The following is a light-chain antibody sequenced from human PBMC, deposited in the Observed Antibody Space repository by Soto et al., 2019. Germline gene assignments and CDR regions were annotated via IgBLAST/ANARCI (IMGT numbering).Light chain of an antibody. CDR1: QTISSW. CDR3: QHYNSYSEA. Sequence: DIQMTQSPSTLSGSVGDRVSITCRASQTISSWVAWYQQTPGKAPKLLIYKASTLKSRVPSRFSGSGSGTEFTLTISSLQPDDFATYYCQHYNSYSEAFGQGTKVDIK. V-gene: IGKV1-5*03. CDR2: KAS. J-gene: IGKJ1*01.